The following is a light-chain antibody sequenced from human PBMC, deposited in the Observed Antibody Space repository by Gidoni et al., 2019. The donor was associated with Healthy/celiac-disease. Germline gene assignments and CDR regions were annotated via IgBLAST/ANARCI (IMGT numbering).Light chain of an antibody. V-gene: IGKV1-12*01. CDR3: QQANSFLALT. CDR2: AAS. CDR1: QGISSW. Sequence: DIQMTQSQSSVSASVGDRVTITCRASQGISSWLALYQQKPGKAPKLLIYAASSLQSVVPSRFSGSGSGTDFTLTISSLQPEDFATYYCQQANSFLALTFGGGTKVEIK. J-gene: IGKJ4*01.